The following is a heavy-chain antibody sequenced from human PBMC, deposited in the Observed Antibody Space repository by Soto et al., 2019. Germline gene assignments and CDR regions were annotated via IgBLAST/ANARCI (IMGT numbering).Heavy chain of an antibody. CDR3: ARGPGIAVATWFDP. D-gene: IGHD6-19*01. J-gene: IGHJ5*02. CDR1: GGSLRGYS. CDR2: VYSGGGT. Sequence: PSETLSLTCTVSGGSLRGYSWSWIRQSPGKGLEWIGYVYSGGGTNYSPSFMGRVTISVDTSKNQFSLKLSSVTAADTAVYYCARGPGIAVATWFDPWGQGTLVTVS. V-gene: IGHV4-59*01.